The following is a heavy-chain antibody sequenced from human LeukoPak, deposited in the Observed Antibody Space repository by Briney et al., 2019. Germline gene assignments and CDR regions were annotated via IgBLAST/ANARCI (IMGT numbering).Heavy chain of an antibody. CDR1: GYSFTSYW. CDR2: IHSADSNT. Sequence: GESLKISCKGSGYSFTSYWIGWVRQMPGKGLEWMGIIHSADSNTKYSPSFQGQVTISADKSISTAYLQWSGLKASDTAMYYCAGARHGDYRWDYWGQGTLVTVSS. V-gene: IGHV5-51*01. D-gene: IGHD4-17*01. J-gene: IGHJ4*02. CDR3: AGARHGDYRWDY.